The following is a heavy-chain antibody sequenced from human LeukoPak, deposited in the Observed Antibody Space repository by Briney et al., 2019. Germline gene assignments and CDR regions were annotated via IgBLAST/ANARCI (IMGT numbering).Heavy chain of an antibody. CDR1: GGTFSSYA. Sequence: SVKVSCKASGGTFSSYAISWVRQAPGQGLEWMGGIIPIFGTANYAQKSQGRVTITADESTSTAYMELSSLRSEDTAVYYCARALEGYYGSGSYSKDWGQGTLVTVSS. D-gene: IGHD3-10*01. V-gene: IGHV1-69*01. CDR3: ARALEGYYGSGSYSKD. CDR2: IIPIFGTA. J-gene: IGHJ4*02.